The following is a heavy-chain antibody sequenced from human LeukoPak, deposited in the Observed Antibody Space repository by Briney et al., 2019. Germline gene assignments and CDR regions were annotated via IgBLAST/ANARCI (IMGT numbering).Heavy chain of an antibody. Sequence: PGGSLRLSCAASGFAFRTYSMNWVRQAPGRGLEWISHISSSTSTEYYADSVKGRFTISRDNGKNSLYLQMSSLRDEDTALYYCARGYYVILTGPTRVLDYWGQGTLVTVSS. CDR2: ISSSTSTE. J-gene: IGHJ4*02. CDR1: GFAFRTYS. V-gene: IGHV3-48*02. D-gene: IGHD3-9*01. CDR3: ARGYYVILTGPTRVLDY.